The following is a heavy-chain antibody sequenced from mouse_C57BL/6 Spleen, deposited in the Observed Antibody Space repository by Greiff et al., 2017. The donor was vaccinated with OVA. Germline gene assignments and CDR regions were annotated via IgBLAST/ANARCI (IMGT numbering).Heavy chain of an antibody. D-gene: IGHD1-1*01. V-gene: IGHV5-16*01. CDR3: ARDGDYYGSSPFAY. Sequence: EVKLMESEGGLVQPGSSMKLSCTASGFTFSDYYMAWVRQVPEKGLEWVANINYDGSSTYYLDSLKSRFIISRDNAKNILYLQMSSLKSEDTATYYCARDGDYYGSSPFAYWGQGTLVTVSA. CDR1: GFTFSDYY. CDR2: INYDGSST. J-gene: IGHJ3*01.